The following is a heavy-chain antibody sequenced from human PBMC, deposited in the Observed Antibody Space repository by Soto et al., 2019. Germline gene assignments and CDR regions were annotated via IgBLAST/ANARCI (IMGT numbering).Heavy chain of an antibody. J-gene: IGHJ6*02. D-gene: IGHD2-15*01. CDR2: ISAYNGNT. CDR1: GYTFTSYG. CDR3: ATGSCYYSPCGMDV. Sequence: QVQLVQSGAEVKKPGASVKVACKASGYTFTSYGISLVRPAPGQGLEWMGWISAYNGNTNYAQTLQGRVTMTTDTSTSTSYMELRSLRSDDTAVYYCATGSCYYSPCGMDVWGHGTTVTVSS. V-gene: IGHV1-18*01.